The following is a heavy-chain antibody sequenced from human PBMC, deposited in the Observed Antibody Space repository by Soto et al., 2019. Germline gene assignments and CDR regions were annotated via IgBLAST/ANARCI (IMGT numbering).Heavy chain of an antibody. CDR1: GGSISSVDYY. J-gene: IGHJ4*02. D-gene: IGHD3-22*01. CDR3: ARSYYDSSGYLDY. V-gene: IGHV4-30-4*01. CDR2: IYYSGRT. Sequence: QVQLQESGPGLVKPSQTLSLTCTVSGGSISSVDYYWSWIRQPPGKGLEWIGYIYYSGRTFYNPSLKRRVTISAATAKKQLSLELSSVNAADTAVYYCARSYYDSSGYLDYWGQGTLVTVSS.